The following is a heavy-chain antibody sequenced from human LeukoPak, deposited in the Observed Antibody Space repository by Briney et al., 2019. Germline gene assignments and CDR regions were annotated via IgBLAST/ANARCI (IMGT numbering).Heavy chain of an antibody. Sequence: SGTLSLTCTVSGGSISSYYWSWIRQPPGKGLEWIGYIYYSGSTNYNPSLKSRVTISVDTSKNQFSLKLSSVTAADTAVYYCARGPTAYYFDYWGQGTLVTVSS. CDR1: GGSISSYY. CDR2: IYYSGST. V-gene: IGHV4-59*01. J-gene: IGHJ4*02. CDR3: ARGPTAYYFDY.